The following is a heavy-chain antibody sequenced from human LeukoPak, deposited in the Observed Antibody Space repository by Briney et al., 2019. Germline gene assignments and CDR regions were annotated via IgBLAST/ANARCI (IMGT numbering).Heavy chain of an antibody. J-gene: IGHJ4*02. CDR2: INHSGST. CDR3: EREGVVVTAIGY. CDR1: GGSFSGYY. D-gene: IGHD2-21*02. V-gene: IGHV4-34*01. Sequence: KPSETLSLTCAVYGGSFSGYYWTWIRQPPGQGLEWIGEINHSGSTEYDPSLKSRVTISLEKTKSQFSLKLRSVTAADTAVYYCEREGVVVTAIGYWGQGTLVTVSS.